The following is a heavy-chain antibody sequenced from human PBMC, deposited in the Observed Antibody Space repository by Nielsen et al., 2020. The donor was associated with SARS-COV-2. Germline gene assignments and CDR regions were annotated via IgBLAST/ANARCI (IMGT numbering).Heavy chain of an antibody. CDR1: GDSVSSSSAA. J-gene: IGHJ6*03. D-gene: IGHD4-17*01. CDR3: ARARGAYGDYYYYYYMDV. Sequence: SQTLSLTCAISGDSVSSSSAAWNWIRQSPSRGLEWLGRTYYRSKWYNDYAVSVKSRITINPDTSKNHFSLHLNSVTPEDTAVYYCARARGAYGDYYYYYYMDVWGKGTTVTVSS. CDR2: TYYRSKWYN. V-gene: IGHV6-1*01.